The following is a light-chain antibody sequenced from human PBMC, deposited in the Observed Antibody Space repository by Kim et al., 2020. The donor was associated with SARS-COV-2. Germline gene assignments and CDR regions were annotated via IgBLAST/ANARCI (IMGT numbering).Light chain of an antibody. Sequence: KTATSSCTRSSGNIATNFVQWYQQRPGSAPTTVIFEDNQRPSGVPDRFSGSIDRSSNSASLIISGLKTEDEADYYCQSYDNTINWVFGGGTQLTVL. V-gene: IGLV6-57*03. CDR2: EDN. J-gene: IGLJ3*02. CDR1: SGNIATNF. CDR3: QSYDNTINWV.